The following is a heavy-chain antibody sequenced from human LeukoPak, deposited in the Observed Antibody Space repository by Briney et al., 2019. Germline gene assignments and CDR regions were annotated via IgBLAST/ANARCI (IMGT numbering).Heavy chain of an antibody. V-gene: IGHV3-21*01. CDR1: GFAFSNCG. CDR2: ISSSSSYI. CDR3: ARDGDYYDSRGDAFDI. J-gene: IGHJ3*02. Sequence: GGSLRLSCAASGFAFSNCGMSWVRLPPGKGLEWVSSISSSSSYIYYADSVRGRFTISRDNAKNSLYLQMNSLRAEDTAVYYCARDGDYYDSRGDAFDIWGQGAMVTVAS. D-gene: IGHD3-22*01.